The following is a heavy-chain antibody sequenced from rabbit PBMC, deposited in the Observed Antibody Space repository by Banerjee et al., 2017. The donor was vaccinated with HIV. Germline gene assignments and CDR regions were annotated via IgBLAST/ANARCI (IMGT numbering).Heavy chain of an antibody. J-gene: IGHJ4*01. D-gene: IGHD4-2*01. CDR2: INTSSGNT. V-gene: IGHV1S45*01. CDR3: ARSYAGKAISSLNL. CDR1: GFSFSNKYV. Sequence: QEQLEESGGDLVKPEGSLTLTCTASGFSFSNKYVMCWVRQAPGKGLEWIACINTSSGNTVYANWAKGRFTISKTSSTTVTLQMTSLTAADTATYFCARSYAGKAISSLNLWGPGTLVTVS.